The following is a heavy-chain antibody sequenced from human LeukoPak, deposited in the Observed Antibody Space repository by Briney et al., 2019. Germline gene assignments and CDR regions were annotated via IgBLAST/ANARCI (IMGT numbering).Heavy chain of an antibody. D-gene: IGHD6-13*01. CDR2: IYYSGST. J-gene: IGHJ4*02. Sequence: SETLSLTCAVYGGSFSSYYWSWIRQPPGEGLEWIGYIYYSGSTNYNPSLKSRVTISVDTSKNQFSLKLSSVTAADTAVYYCARSHSSSWYHYFDYWGQGTLVTVSS. CDR1: GGSFSSYY. V-gene: IGHV4-59*01. CDR3: ARSHSSSWYHYFDY.